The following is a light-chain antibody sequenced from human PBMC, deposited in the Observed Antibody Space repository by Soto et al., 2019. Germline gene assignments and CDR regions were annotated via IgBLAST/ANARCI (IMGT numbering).Light chain of an antibody. V-gene: IGLV2-14*03. Sequence: QSALTQPASVSGSPGQSITISCTGTSSDIGGYNYVSWYQQHPGEAPKLIIYDVNNRPSGVSDRFSGSKSGNTASLTISGLRTEDEADYYCSSYTSTIRVFGGGTKVTVL. CDR1: SSDIGGYNY. CDR2: DVN. CDR3: SSYTSTIRV. J-gene: IGLJ3*02.